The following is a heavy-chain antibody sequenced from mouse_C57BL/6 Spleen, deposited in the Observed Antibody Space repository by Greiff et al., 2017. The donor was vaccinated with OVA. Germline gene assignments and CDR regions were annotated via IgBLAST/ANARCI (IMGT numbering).Heavy chain of an antibody. J-gene: IGHJ1*03. V-gene: IGHV1-15*01. Sequence: VQLQQSGAELVRPGASVTLSCKASGYTFTDYEMHWVKQTPVHGLEWIGAIDPETGGTAYNQKFKGKAILTADKSSSTAYMELRSLTSEDSAVYYCTEGDYYGSSPYWYFDVWGTGTTVTVSS. CDR3: TEGDYYGSSPYWYFDV. D-gene: IGHD1-1*01. CDR1: GYTFTDYE. CDR2: IDPETGGT.